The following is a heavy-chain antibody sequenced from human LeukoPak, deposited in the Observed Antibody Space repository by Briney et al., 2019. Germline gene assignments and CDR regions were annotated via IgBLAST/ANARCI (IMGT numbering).Heavy chain of an antibody. CDR2: ISGSGGST. Sequence: PGGSLRLSCAASGFTFSSYAMSWVRQAPGKGLEWVSAISGSGGSTYYADSVKGRFTISRDNSKNTLYLHMNSLRAEDTAVYYCAKDEAARPGLGFDYWGQGTLVTVSS. CDR3: AKDEAARPGLGFDY. D-gene: IGHD6-6*01. V-gene: IGHV3-23*01. CDR1: GFTFSSYA. J-gene: IGHJ4*02.